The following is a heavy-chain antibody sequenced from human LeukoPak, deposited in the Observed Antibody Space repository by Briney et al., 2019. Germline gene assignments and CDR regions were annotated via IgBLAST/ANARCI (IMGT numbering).Heavy chain of an antibody. V-gene: IGHV4-31*03. CDR1: GGSINSGGYY. J-gene: IGHJ6*02. CDR3: ARSIAAAGTGRHYYYYYGMDV. D-gene: IGHD6-13*01. Sequence: PSETLSLTCTVSGGSINSGGYYWRWIRKHPGKGLEWIGYIYYSGSTYYNQSLKSRVTISVDTSKNQFSLKLSSVTAADTAVYYCARSIAAAGTGRHYYYYYGMDVWGQGTTVTVSS. CDR2: IYYSGST.